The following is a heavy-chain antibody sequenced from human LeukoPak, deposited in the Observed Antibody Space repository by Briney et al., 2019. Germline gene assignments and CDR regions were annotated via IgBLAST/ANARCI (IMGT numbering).Heavy chain of an antibody. CDR1: GLAFSAYK. D-gene: IGHD2-21*02. Sequence: GGSLRLSCAASGLAFSAYKMHWVRQAPRKGLVWVSRISTDGYTTDYADFVQGRFTASRDNTKNTWSLEMNSLRAEDTAVYYCAKESAYCGSDCRSLSDYWGQGTLVTVSS. CDR3: AKESAYCGSDCRSLSDY. CDR2: ISTDGYTT. V-gene: IGHV3-74*01. J-gene: IGHJ4*02.